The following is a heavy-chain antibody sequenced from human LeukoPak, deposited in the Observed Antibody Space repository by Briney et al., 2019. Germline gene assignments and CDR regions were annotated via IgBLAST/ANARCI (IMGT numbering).Heavy chain of an antibody. V-gene: IGHV1-2*02. CDR1: GYTFTGYY. CDR2: INPNSGGT. CDR3: ARSSRLGGVVVVAASFDP. D-gene: IGHD2-15*01. Sequence: GASVKVSCEASGYTFTGYYMHWVRQAPGQGLEWMGWINPNSGGTNYAQKFQGRVTMTRDTSTSTAYMELSRLRSDDTAVYYCARSSRLGGVVVVAASFDPWGQGTLVTVSS. J-gene: IGHJ5*02.